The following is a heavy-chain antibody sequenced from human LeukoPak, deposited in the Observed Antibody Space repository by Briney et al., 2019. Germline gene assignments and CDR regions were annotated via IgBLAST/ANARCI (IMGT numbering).Heavy chain of an antibody. Sequence: PSETLSLTCTVSGGSISSSSYYWGWIRQPPGKGLEWIGSMYYSGSTYYNPSLKSRVTISVETSKNQFSLKLKSVTAADTAVYYCARGGYYGSGNDFRFDPWGQGTLVTVSS. CDR1: GGSISSSSYY. D-gene: IGHD3-10*01. V-gene: IGHV4-39*07. CDR2: MYYSGST. CDR3: ARGGYYGSGNDFRFDP. J-gene: IGHJ5*02.